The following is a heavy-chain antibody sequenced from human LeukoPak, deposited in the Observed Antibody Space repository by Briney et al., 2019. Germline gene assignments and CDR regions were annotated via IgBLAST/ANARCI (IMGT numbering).Heavy chain of an antibody. CDR3: ASFLFSSGWNFFDY. Sequence: ASVKVSCKASGYTFTSYGISWVRQAPGQGLEWMGWISAYNGNTNYAQKLQGRVTVTTDTSTSTAYMELRSLRSDDTAVYYCASFLFSSGWNFFDYWGQGTLVTVSS. V-gene: IGHV1-18*01. J-gene: IGHJ4*02. D-gene: IGHD6-19*01. CDR2: ISAYNGNT. CDR1: GYTFTSYG.